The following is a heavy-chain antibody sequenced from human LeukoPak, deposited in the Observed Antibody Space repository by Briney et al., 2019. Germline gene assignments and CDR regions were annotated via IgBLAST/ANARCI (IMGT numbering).Heavy chain of an antibody. CDR1: GFTFSSYS. CDR3: ASLNTPVGHSSGWFSFDY. D-gene: IGHD6-19*01. CDR2: ISSSSSYI. Sequence: PGGSLRLSCAASGFTFSSYSMNWVRQAPGRGLEWVSSISSSSSYIYYADSVKGRFTISRDNAKNSLYLQMNSLRAEDTAVYYCASLNTPVGHSSGWFSFDYWGQGTLVAVSS. J-gene: IGHJ4*02. V-gene: IGHV3-21*01.